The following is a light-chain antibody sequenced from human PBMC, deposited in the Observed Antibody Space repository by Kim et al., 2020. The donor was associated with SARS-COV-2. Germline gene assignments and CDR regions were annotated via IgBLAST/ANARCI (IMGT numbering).Light chain of an antibody. CDR1: SGINVGSYN. CDR3: MIWPSNAPYV. Sequence: TCTLPSGINVGSYNIYGYQQKPGSPPRYLLYYYSDSDKGQGSGVPSRFSGSKDASANTGILLISGLQSEDEADYYCMIWPSNAPYVFGTGTKVTVL. J-gene: IGLJ1*01. V-gene: IGLV5-37*01. CDR2: YYSDSDK.